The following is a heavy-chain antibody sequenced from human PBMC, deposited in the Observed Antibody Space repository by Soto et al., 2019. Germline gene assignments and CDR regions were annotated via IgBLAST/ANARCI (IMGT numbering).Heavy chain of an antibody. J-gene: IGHJ4*02. V-gene: IGHV3-7*05. Sequence: EVQLVESGGGLVQPGGSLRLSCAASGFTFSSYWMSWVRQAPGKGLEWVANIKQDGSEKYYVDSVKGRFTISRDNAKNMRYLQMNRLRDEDTAVYYCARYSDYYDSSSYYYYLDYWGQGTLVTVPS. D-gene: IGHD3-22*01. CDR1: GFTFSSYW. CDR2: IKQDGSEK. CDR3: ARYSDYYDSSSYYYYLDY.